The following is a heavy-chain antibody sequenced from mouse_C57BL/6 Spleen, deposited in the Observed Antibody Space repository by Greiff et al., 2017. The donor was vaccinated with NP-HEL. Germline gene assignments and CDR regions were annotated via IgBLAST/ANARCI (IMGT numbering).Heavy chain of an antibody. CDR2: IYPGSGNT. V-gene: IGHV1-76*01. D-gene: IGHD4-1*01. CDR3: ARRWDQGAMDY. J-gene: IGHJ4*01. Sequence: QVQLQQSGAELVRPGASVKLSCKASGYTFTDYYINWVKQRPGQGLEWIARIYPGSGNTYYNEKFKGKATLTAEKSSSTAYMQLSSLTSEDSAVYFCARRWDQGAMDYWGQGTSVTVSS. CDR1: GYTFTDYY.